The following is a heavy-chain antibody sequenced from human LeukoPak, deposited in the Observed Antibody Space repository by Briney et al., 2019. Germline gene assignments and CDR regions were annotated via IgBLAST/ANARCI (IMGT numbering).Heavy chain of an antibody. D-gene: IGHD3-16*02. V-gene: IGHV3-7*01. CDR3: ARGGGRPTYYDYVWGSYRSYYFDY. J-gene: IGHJ4*02. CDR2: IKQDGSEK. Sequence: AGGSLRLSCVASGFTFSSYWMSWVRQAPGKGLEWVANIKQDGSEKYYVDSVKGRFTISRDNAKNSLYLQMNSLRAEDTAVYYCARGGGRPTYYDYVWGSYRSYYFDYWGQGTLVTVSS. CDR1: GFTFSSYW.